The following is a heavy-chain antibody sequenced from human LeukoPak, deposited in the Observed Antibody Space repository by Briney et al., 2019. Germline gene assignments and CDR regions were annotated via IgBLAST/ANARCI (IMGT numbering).Heavy chain of an antibody. CDR2: ISGSGSDT. D-gene: IGHD3-10*01. V-gene: IGHV3-11*06. CDR3: ARDYYGSGSYEDY. J-gene: IGHJ4*02. Sequence: GGSLRLSCAASGFIFSDYYMTWIRQAPGKGLEWLSYISGSGSDTNYADSVKGRFTTSRDNAKNSLYLQMNSLRDEDTAVYYCARDYYGSGSYEDYWGQGTLVTVSS. CDR1: GFIFSDYY.